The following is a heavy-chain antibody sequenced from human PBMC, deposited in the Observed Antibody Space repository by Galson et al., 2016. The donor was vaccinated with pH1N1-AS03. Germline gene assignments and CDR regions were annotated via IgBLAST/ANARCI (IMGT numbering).Heavy chain of an antibody. D-gene: IGHD2-21*02. CDR3: ARESTGTEHVVVVTGRYGHYYRDV. Sequence: SLRLSCAASGFTFKSYWMSWVRQAPGKGLEWVANINQDENEKYCVDSVKGRFTISRDNAKNSLYLEMNSLRAEDTALYYCARESTGTEHVVVVTGRYGHYYRDVWCEGTAVTVSS. CDR2: INQDENEK. J-gene: IGHJ6*03. CDR1: GFTFKSYW. V-gene: IGHV3-7*03.